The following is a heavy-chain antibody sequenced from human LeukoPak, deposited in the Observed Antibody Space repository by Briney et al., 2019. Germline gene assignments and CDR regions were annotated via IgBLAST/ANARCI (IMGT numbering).Heavy chain of an antibody. CDR1: GFTFSSYG. Sequence: PGGSLRLSCAASGFTFSSYGMSWVRQAPGKGLEWVSAISGSGGSTYYADSVKGRFTISRDNSKNTLYLQMNSLRAEDTAVYYCARRGRRSIVATIFNSYYMDVWGKGTTVTISS. CDR3: ARRGRRSIVATIFNSYYMDV. D-gene: IGHD5-12*01. CDR2: ISGSGGST. J-gene: IGHJ6*03. V-gene: IGHV3-23*01.